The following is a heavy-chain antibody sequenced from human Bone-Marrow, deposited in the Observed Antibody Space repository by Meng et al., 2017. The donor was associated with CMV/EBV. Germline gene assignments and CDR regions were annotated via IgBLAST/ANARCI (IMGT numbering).Heavy chain of an antibody. J-gene: IGHJ4*02. CDR1: GYTFTSYV. D-gene: IGHD4-17*01. CDR3: ARPLFGDYGTRRGLHYIYIDY. V-gene: IGHV1-18*01. CDR2: ISAYNGNT. Sequence: ASVKVSCKASGYTFTSYVISWVRQATGQGLEWMGWISAYNGNTNYAQKLQGRVTMNTDTSTSTAYMELRSLRSDDTDVYYCARPLFGDYGTRRGLHYIYIDYWGQGTMVTVSS.